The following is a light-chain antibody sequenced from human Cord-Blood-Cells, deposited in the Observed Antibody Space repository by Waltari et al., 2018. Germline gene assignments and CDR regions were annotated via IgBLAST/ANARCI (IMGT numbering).Light chain of an antibody. CDR3: CSYAGSSTWV. CDR2: EGS. Sequence: QSALTQPASVSGSPGQSITISCTGTSSDVGSYNLVSWYQQHPGKAPKLIIYEGSKRPSAVSNRFSGSKSGNTAPLTISGLQAEDEADYYCCSYAGSSTWVFGGGTKLTVL. J-gene: IGLJ3*02. V-gene: IGLV2-23*01. CDR1: SSDVGSYNL.